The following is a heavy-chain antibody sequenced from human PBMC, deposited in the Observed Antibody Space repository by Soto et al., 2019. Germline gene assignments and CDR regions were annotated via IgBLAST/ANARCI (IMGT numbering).Heavy chain of an antibody. CDR2: ISRSSSHM. D-gene: IGHD3-3*01. J-gene: IGHJ4*02. CDR1: GFTFSSYT. V-gene: IGHV3-21*01. CDR3: ASTLMLFGVDYYFDY. Sequence: GGSLRLSCAASGFTFSSYTMSWVRQPPGKGLEWVSSISRSSSHMYYADSVRGRFTVSRDNAKNSLYLQMNSLRAEDTAVYYCASTLMLFGVDYYFDYWGQGALVTVSS.